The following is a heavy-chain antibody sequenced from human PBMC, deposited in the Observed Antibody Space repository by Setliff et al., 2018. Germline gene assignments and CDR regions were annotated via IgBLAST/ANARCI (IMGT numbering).Heavy chain of an antibody. CDR2: VGDGDGGT. J-gene: IGHJ4*02. V-gene: IGHV3-23*01. Sequence: SLKISCATSGFAFSSHAMTWVRRAPGKGLEWVSAVGDGDGGTWYADSVKGRFTISRDNSKNTLYLQMHSLRVEDTAFYYCVKTHRGGGWYKGLDYWGQGILVTVSS. CDR1: GFAFSSHA. D-gene: IGHD6-19*01. CDR3: VKTHRGGGWYKGLDY.